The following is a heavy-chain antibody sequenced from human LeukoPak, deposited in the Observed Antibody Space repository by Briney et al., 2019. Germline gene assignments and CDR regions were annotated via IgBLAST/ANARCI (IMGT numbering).Heavy chain of an antibody. V-gene: IGHV3-30-3*01. D-gene: IGHD4-17*01. CDR2: ISYDGSNK. Sequence: GGSLRLSCAASGFTFSSYAMHWVRQAPGKGLEWVAVISYDGSNKYYADSVKGRFTISRDNSKNTLYLQMNSLRAEDTAVYYCARDPTVPEGGYWGQGTLVTVSS. CDR1: GFTFSSYA. J-gene: IGHJ4*02. CDR3: ARDPTVPEGGY.